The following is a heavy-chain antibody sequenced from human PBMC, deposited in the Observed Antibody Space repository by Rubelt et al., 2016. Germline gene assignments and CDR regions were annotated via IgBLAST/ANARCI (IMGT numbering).Heavy chain of an antibody. CDR3: AKVGSSGVPFDY. Sequence: EVQLVESGGGLVQPGGSLRLSCAASGFTFSSYASSWVGQAPGKGLEWVSAVSGSGGSTYYADSVKGRFTISRDNSKNTLYLQMNSLRAEDTAVYYCAKVGSSGVPFDYWGQGTLVTVSS. J-gene: IGHJ4*02. V-gene: IGHV3-23*04. D-gene: IGHD6-6*01. CDR2: VSGSGGST. CDR1: GFTFSSYA.